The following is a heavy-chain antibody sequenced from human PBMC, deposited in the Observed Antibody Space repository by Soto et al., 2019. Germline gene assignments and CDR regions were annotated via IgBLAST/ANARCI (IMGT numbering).Heavy chain of an antibody. Sequence: QVQLVQSGAEVKKPGASVKVSCKASGYPFTGYYMHWVRQAPGQGLEWMGWINPNSGGTNYAQKIQGRVTMTRDTSLSTAYMELRRLRSDDTAVYYCTRGDSNWFDPWGQGTLVTVSS. V-gene: IGHV1-2*02. CDR1: GYPFTGYY. CDR2: INPNSGGT. J-gene: IGHJ5*02. CDR3: TRGDSNWFDP. D-gene: IGHD3-22*01.